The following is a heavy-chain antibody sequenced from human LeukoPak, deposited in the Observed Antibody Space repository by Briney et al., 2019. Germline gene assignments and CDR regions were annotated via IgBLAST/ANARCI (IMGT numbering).Heavy chain of an antibody. V-gene: IGHV3-30*02. D-gene: IGHD3-10*01. CDR2: IRYDGSNK. CDR1: GFTFSNYG. J-gene: IGHJ4*02. CDR3: AKDPRYSITMVRGVIL. Sequence: PGGSLRLSCAASGFTFSNYGMHWVRQAPGKGLEWVAFIRYDGSNKYYADSVKGRFTISRDNSKNTLYLQMNSLRAEDTAVYYCAKDPRYSITMVRGVILWGQGTLVTVSS.